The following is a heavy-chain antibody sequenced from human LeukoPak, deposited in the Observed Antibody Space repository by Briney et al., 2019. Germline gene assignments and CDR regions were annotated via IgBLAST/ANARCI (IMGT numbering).Heavy chain of an antibody. CDR3: LKGKAAYDILTGYVYYYGMDV. CDR2: ISGSGGST. V-gene: IGHV3-23*01. Sequence: GGSLRLSCAASGFTFSSHAMSWVRQAPGKWLYWVSAISGSGGSTYYADSVKGRFTISRDNSKNTLYLQMSSLRAEDTAVYYFLKGKAAYDILTGYVYYYGMDVWGQGTTVTVSS. J-gene: IGHJ6*02. CDR1: GFTFSSHA. D-gene: IGHD3-9*01.